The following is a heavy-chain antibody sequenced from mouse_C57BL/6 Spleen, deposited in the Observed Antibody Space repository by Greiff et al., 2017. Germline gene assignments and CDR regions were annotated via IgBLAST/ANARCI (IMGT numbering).Heavy chain of an antibody. Sequence: VQLKESGPVLVKPGASVKMSCKASGYTFTDYYMNWVKQSHGKSLEWIGVINPYNGGTSYNQKFKGKATLTVDKSSSTAYMELNSLTSEDSAVYYCARRWSSAMDYWGQGTSVTVS. CDR2: INPYNGGT. D-gene: IGHD2-3*01. J-gene: IGHJ4*01. CDR1: GYTFTDYY. CDR3: ARRWSSAMDY. V-gene: IGHV1-19*01.